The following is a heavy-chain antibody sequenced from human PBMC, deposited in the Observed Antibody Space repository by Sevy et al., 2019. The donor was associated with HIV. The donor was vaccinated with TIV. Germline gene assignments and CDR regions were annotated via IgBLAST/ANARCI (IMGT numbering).Heavy chain of an antibody. CDR3: ARQVDNWFDP. CDR2: INPSSGGT. J-gene: IGHJ5*02. V-gene: IGHV1-2*02. D-gene: IGHD2-15*01. CDR1: GYTFTYYY. Sequence: ASVKVSCETSGYTFTYYYIHWVRQAPRQGLEWMGWINPSSGGTQYAQKFQGRVSVTSDTSRRTSYMELRRLRSDDTALYYCARQVDNWFDPWGQGTPVTVSS.